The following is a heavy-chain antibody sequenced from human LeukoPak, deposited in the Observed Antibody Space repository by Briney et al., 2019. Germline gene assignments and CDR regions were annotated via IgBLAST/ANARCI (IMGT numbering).Heavy chain of an antibody. Sequence: SGTLSLTCTVSGGSISSSSYYWGWIRQPPGKGLEWIGSIYYSGSTYYNPSLKSRVTISVDTSKNQFSLKLSSVTAADTAVYYCARHANYGGKPSNWFDPWGQGTLVTVSS. CDR3: ARHANYGGKPSNWFDP. V-gene: IGHV4-39*01. J-gene: IGHJ5*02. CDR2: IYYSGST. D-gene: IGHD4-23*01. CDR1: GGSISSSSYY.